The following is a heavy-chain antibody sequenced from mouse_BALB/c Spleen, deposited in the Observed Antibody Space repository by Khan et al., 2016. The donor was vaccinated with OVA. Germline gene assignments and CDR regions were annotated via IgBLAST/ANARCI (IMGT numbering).Heavy chain of an antibody. CDR2: IWAGGST. CDR1: GFSLTSYG. D-gene: IGHD1-3*01. CDR3: ARLEDI. J-gene: IGHJ2*01. Sequence: QVKLELSGPGLVAPSQSLSITCTVSGFSLTSYGVHWVRQPPGKGLEWLGVIWAGGSTNYNSDLMSRLSISKDNSKRQVFIKMNSLQTDDTTMYYCARLEDIWGQGTTLTVSS. V-gene: IGHV2-9*02.